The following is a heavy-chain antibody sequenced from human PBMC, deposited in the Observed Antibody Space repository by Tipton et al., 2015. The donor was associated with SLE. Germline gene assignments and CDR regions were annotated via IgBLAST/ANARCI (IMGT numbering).Heavy chain of an antibody. J-gene: IGHJ4*02. D-gene: IGHD5-12*01. CDR1: GGSFSGYY. CDR3: ARVLVATIYYFDY. V-gene: IGHV4-34*01. Sequence: TLTFTCAVYGGSFSGYYWSWIRQPPGKGLEWIGEINHSGSTNYNPSLKSRVTISVDTSKNQFSLKLSSVTAADTAVYYCARVLVATIYYFDYWGQGTLVTVSS. CDR2: INHSGST.